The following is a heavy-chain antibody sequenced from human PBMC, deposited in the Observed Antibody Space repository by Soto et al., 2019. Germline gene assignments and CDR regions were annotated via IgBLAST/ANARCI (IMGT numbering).Heavy chain of an antibody. CDR3: AKDIVVVPAASRYYYGMDV. V-gene: IGHV3-23*01. CDR1: GFPFSSYA. D-gene: IGHD2-2*01. CDR2: ISGSGGST. J-gene: IGHJ6*02. Sequence: PGGSLRLSCVASGFPFSSYAMSWVRKAPGKGLEWVSVISGSGGSTYYADSVKGRFTISRDNSKNTLYLQMNSLRAEDTAVYYCAKDIVVVPAASRYYYGMDVWGQGTTVTVSS.